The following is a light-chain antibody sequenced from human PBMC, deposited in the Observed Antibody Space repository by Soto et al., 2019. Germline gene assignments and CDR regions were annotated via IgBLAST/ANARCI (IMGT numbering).Light chain of an antibody. CDR3: QQYNNWPPLT. V-gene: IGKV3-15*01. J-gene: IGKJ2*01. Sequence: EIVMTQSPATLSVSPGERATLSCRASQSVSSNLAWYQQQHGQAPRLLIYGASTRATGIPARFSGSGSGTEFTLTISSLQSEDFAVYYCQQYNNWPPLTFGQGTKLEIK. CDR2: GAS. CDR1: QSVSSN.